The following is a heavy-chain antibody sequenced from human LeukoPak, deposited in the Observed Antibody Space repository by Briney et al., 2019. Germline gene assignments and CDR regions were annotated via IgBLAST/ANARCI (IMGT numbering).Heavy chain of an antibody. V-gene: IGHV4-39*01. D-gene: IGHD1-26*01. CDR3: ARQSPVGADDAFDI. Sequence: SETLSLTCTVSGGSISSSSYYWGWIRQPPGKGLEWIGSIYYSGSTYYNPSLKSRVTISLDTSKNQFSLKLSSVTAADTAVYYCARQSPVGADDAFDIWGQGTMVTVSS. CDR2: IYYSGST. J-gene: IGHJ3*02. CDR1: GGSISSSSYY.